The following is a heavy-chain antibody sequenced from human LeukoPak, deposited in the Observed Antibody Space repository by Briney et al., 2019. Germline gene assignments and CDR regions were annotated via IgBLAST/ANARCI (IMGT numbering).Heavy chain of an antibody. CDR3: AKAVVVVPAAVLDFDY. V-gene: IGHV3-7*03. CDR2: KREDGSDT. J-gene: IGHJ4*02. D-gene: IGHD2-2*01. Sequence: PGGSLRLSCSASGFTFRNYWMSWVRQAPGKGREWVANKREDGSDTYYADSVKGRFTISRDNSKNTLYLQMNSLRAEDTAVYYCAKAVVVVPAAVLDFDYWGQGTLVTVSS. CDR1: GFTFRNYW.